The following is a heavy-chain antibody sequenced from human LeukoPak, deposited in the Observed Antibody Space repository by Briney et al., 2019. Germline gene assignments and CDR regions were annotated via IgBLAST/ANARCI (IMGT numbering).Heavy chain of an antibody. CDR2: INPDSGDT. D-gene: IGHD2-21*01. CDR3: ARGTYSFDP. CDR1: GYKFADFY. J-gene: IGHJ5*02. V-gene: IGHV1-2*02. Sequence: ASVKVSCKASGYKFADFYIHWVRQAPGQGLEWMGWINPDSGDTAYAQRFQGRVTVTRDASITTAYMELGSLTSDDTALSYCARGTYSFDPWGQGTLLTVSS.